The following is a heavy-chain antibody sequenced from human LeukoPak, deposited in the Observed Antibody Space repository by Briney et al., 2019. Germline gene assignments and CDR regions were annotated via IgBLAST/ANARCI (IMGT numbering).Heavy chain of an antibody. D-gene: IGHD1-26*01. CDR1: GGSISSGSYY. Sequence: SETLSLTCTVSGGSISSGSYYWSWIRQPAGKGLEWIGRIYTSGSTNYNPSLKSRVTISVDTSKNQFSLKLSSVTAADTAVYYCARAEGATPDAFDIWGQGTMVTVSS. CDR3: ARAEGATPDAFDI. V-gene: IGHV4-61*02. J-gene: IGHJ3*02. CDR2: IYTSGST.